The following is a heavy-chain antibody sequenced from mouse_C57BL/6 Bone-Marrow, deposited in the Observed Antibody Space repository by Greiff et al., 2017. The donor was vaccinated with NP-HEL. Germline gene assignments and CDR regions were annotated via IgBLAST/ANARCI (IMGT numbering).Heavy chain of an antibody. J-gene: IGHJ2*01. Sequence: EVQLVESGGGLVKPGGSLKLSCAASGFTFSSYAMSWVRQTPEKRLEWVATISDGGSYTYYPDNVKGRFTISRDNAKNNLYLQMSHLKSEDTAMYYCATRLITTVVAIDYWGQGTTLTVSS. V-gene: IGHV5-4*01. CDR3: ATRLITTVVAIDY. CDR1: GFTFSSYA. D-gene: IGHD1-1*01. CDR2: ISDGGSYT.